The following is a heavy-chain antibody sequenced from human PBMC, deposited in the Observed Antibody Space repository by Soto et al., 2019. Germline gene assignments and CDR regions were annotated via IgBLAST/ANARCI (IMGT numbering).Heavy chain of an antibody. CDR1: GGSISSYC. V-gene: IGHV4-59*12. CDR3: ARGGGRNDILTGYYPLLFDY. D-gene: IGHD3-9*01. CDR2: IYYSGST. J-gene: IGHJ4*02. Sequence: LEILSLTCTVSGGSISSYCWSWIRQPPGKGLEWIGYIYYSGSTYYNPSPKSRVTISVDTSKNQFSLKLSSVTAADTAVYYCARGGGRNDILTGYYPLLFDYWGQGTLVTVSS.